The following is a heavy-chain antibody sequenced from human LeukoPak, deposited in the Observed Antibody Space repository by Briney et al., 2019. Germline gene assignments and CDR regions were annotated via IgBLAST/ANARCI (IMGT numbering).Heavy chain of an antibody. Sequence: GGSLRLSCAASGFTFSNDWMSWVRQAPGKGLEWVGRIKSKTDGGSKDYAAPVKGRFTISRYDSKNTLYLQMNSLKTEDTAVYYCATPYYYDSSGYYYPDYWGQGTLVTVSS. CDR2: IKSKTDGGSK. CDR3: ATPYYYDSSGYYYPDY. V-gene: IGHV3-15*01. D-gene: IGHD3-22*01. J-gene: IGHJ4*02. CDR1: GFTFSNDW.